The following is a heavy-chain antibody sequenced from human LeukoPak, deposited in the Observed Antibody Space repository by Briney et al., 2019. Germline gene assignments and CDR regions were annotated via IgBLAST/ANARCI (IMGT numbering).Heavy chain of an antibody. V-gene: IGHV4-31*03. Sequence: PSETLSLTCTVSGGSISSGDYYWSWIRQHPGKGLEWIGYIYYSGSTYYNPSLKSRVTISVDTSKNQFSLKLSSVTAADTAVYYCARGGWSDSSGYYNFDYWGQGTLVTVSS. CDR2: IYYSGST. J-gene: IGHJ4*02. CDR3: ARGGWSDSSGYYNFDY. D-gene: IGHD3-22*01. CDR1: GGSISSGDYY.